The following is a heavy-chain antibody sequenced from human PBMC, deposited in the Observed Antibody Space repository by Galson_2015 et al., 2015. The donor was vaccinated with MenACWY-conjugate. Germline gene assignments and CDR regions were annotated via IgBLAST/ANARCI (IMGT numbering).Heavy chain of an antibody. CDR2: ISSSSSYI. V-gene: IGHV3-21*01. D-gene: IGHD3-22*01. CDR3: ARGQIENPMIVVDIHYFDY. CDR1: GFTFSSYS. J-gene: IGHJ4*02. Sequence: SLRLSCAASGFTFSSYSMNWVRQAPGKGLEWVSSISSSSSYIYYADSVKGRFTISRDNAKNSLYLQMNSLRAEDTAVYYCARGQIENPMIVVDIHYFDYWGQGTLVTVSS.